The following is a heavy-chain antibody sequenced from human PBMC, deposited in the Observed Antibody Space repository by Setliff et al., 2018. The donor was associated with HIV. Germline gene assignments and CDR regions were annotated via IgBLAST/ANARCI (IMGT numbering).Heavy chain of an antibody. Sequence: GGSLRLSCAASGFTFSSYWMSWVRQAPGKGLEWVANIKQDGSEKYYVDSVKGRFTISRDNAKNSLYLQMNSLRAEDTAVYYCARAGDFFRLLWFGEIYYWGQGALVTVSS. J-gene: IGHJ4*02. D-gene: IGHD3-10*01. CDR2: IKQDGSEK. V-gene: IGHV3-7*01. CDR3: ARAGDFFRLLWFGEIYY. CDR1: GFTFSSYW.